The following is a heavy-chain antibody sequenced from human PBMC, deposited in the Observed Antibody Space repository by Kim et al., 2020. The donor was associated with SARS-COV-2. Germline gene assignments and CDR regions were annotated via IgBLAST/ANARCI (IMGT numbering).Heavy chain of an antibody. D-gene: IGHD1-26*01. V-gene: IGHV3-33*01. J-gene: IGHJ4*02. CDR1: GFTFSSYG. Sequence: GGSLRLSCAASGFTFSSYGMHWVRQAPGKGLEWVAVIWYDGSNKYYADSVKGRFTISRDNSKNTLYLQMNSLRAEDTAVYYCAREGDRYLVGATADYWGQGTLVTVSS. CDR3: AREGDRYLVGATADY. CDR2: IWYDGSNK.